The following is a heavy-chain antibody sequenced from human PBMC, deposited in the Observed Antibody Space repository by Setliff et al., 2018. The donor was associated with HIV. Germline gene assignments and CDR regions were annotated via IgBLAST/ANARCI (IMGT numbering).Heavy chain of an antibody. CDR2: IYFTGSG. V-gene: IGHV4-59*01. J-gene: IGHJ3*01. D-gene: IGHD4-17*01. Sequence: SETLSLTCTVSGGSISTYYWSWIRQPPGKGLEWIGSIYFTGSGDNNPSLKSRVTLSVDTSKHQFSLKLSSVTAADTAVYYCARDQMAYAAFDVWGQGTMVTVSS. CDR3: ARDQMAYAAFDV. CDR1: GGSISTYY.